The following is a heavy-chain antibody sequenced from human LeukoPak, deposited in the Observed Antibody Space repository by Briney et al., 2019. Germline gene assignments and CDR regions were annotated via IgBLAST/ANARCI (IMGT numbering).Heavy chain of an antibody. D-gene: IGHD3-9*01. J-gene: IGHJ4*02. CDR3: ARSNYDILTGYYLDY. CDR1: GFTFSSYS. CDR2: ISSSSSYI. V-gene: IGHV3-21*01. Sequence: GGSLRLSCAASGFTFSSYSMNWVRQAPGKGLEWVSSISSSSSYIYYADSVKGRFTISRGNAKNSLYLQMNSLRAEDTAVYYCARSNYDILTGYYLDYWGQGTLVTVSS.